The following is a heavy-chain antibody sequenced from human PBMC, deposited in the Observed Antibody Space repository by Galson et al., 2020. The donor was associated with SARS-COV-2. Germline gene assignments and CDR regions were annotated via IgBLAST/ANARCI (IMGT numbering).Heavy chain of an antibody. CDR1: AFNFSASA. V-gene: IGHV3-73*01. Sequence: GESLKISCAASAFNFSASAIHWVRQASGKGLEWVGRIRGKANTYATAYAASVKGRFTLSRDDSKNTAYLQMNSLKIDDTAVYYCTTLIDYWGQGILVTGSS. CDR2: IRGKANTYAT. CDR3: TTLIDY. J-gene: IGHJ4*02.